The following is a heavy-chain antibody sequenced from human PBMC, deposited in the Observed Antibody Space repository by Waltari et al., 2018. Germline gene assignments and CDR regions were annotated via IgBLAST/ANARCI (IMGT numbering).Heavy chain of an antibody. CDR3: ARGLIPARVLVHWYFDL. CDR2: INPNSGGT. CDR1: GYTFPGYY. Sequence: QVQLVQSGAEVTKPGASVKVSCKASGYTFPGYYMHWVRKAPGQGLEWMGWINPNSGGTNYEQKFQGRVTMTRDTSISTAYMELSRLRSDDTAVYYCARGLIPARVLVHWYFDLWGRGTLVTVSS. D-gene: IGHD2-15*01. J-gene: IGHJ2*01. V-gene: IGHV1-2*02.